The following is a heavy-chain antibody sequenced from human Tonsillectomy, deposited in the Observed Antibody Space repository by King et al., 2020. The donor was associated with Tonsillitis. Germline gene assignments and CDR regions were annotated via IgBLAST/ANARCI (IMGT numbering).Heavy chain of an antibody. CDR2: INQFGIT. V-gene: IGHV4-34*01. J-gene: IGHJ3*02. CDR1: GGSFSGYY. D-gene: IGHD5-24*01. Sequence: VQLQQWGAGLLKPSETLSLTCVVYGGSFSGYYWSWIRQPPGKGLEWIGEINQFGITNNNPSLKSRVTMSVDTSKNQFSLKLSSVTAADTAVYYCARGGWPFDNDDAFDIWGQGTVVTVS. CDR3: ARGGWPFDNDDAFDI.